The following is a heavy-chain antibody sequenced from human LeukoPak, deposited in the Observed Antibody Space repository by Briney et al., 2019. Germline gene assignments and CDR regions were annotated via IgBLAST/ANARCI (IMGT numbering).Heavy chain of an antibody. CDR1: GFTFSSYA. D-gene: IGHD3-10*01. V-gene: IGHV3-30*04. CDR2: ISYDGSNK. J-gene: IGHJ5*02. Sequence: GGSLRLSCAASGFTFSSYAMHWVRQAPGKGLEWVAVISYDGSNKYYADSVKGRFTISRDNSKNTLYLQMNSLRAEDTAVYYCARVRGSVYYYGSGSINDHWGQGTLVPGSS. CDR3: ARVRGSVYYYGSGSINDH.